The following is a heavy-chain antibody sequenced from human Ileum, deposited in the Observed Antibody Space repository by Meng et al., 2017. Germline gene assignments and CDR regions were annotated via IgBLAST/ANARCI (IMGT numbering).Heavy chain of an antibody. Sequence: GESLKISCTASGITFDNAWMSWVRQAPGKGLEWVGRINSKTDGGTIEYAAPVKGRFTISRDDSKDTVYLQMNSLKSEDAAVYYCATGPEFWSTYDYWGQGTRVTGSS. CDR1: GITFDNAW. CDR2: INSKTDGGTI. CDR3: ATGPEFWSTYDY. V-gene: IGHV3-15*01. J-gene: IGHJ4*02. D-gene: IGHD3-3*01.